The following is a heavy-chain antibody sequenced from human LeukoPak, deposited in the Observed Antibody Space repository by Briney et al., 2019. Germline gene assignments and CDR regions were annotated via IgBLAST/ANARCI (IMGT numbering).Heavy chain of an antibody. D-gene: IGHD3-3*01. Sequence: GASVKVSCKASGYTFTAYYVHWVRQAPGQGLEWMGWINPNTGGTNYAQKFQGRATMTRDTSISTAYMELSRLRSGDTAVYYCARAPDYDFWSGYFYDYWGQGTLVTVSS. CDR2: INPNTGGT. V-gene: IGHV1-2*02. J-gene: IGHJ4*02. CDR1: GYTFTAYY. CDR3: ARAPDYDFWSGYFYDY.